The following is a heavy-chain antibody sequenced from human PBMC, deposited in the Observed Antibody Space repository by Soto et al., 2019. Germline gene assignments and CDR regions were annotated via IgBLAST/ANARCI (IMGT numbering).Heavy chain of an antibody. D-gene: IGHD7-27*01. V-gene: IGHV4-34*08. J-gene: IGHJ5*02. CDR2: IHHSGIS. Sequence: PSDPLSPTYSPSVGTLSYSFWNWIRQPPGKGLEWIGEIHHSGISNYNPSLKSRVTMSVDTSKNQFSLKMTSVTAADTAVYYCAVTGTYNWFDPWGQG. CDR1: VGTLSYSF. CDR3: AVTGTYNWFDP.